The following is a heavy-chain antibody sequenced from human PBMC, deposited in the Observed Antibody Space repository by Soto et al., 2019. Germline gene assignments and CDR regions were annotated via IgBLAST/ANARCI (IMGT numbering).Heavy chain of an antibody. Sequence: QVQLVQSGAEVKKPGASVKVSCKASGYTFTSFGISWVRQAPGQGLEWMGWISAYNGNTNYAQKLQGRVTMTTDTSTRTAYMELRSMRSADTAVYYCARVYRITLVRGELSEYWGQGTLVTVSS. CDR2: ISAYNGNT. J-gene: IGHJ4*02. CDR1: GYTFTSFG. CDR3: ARVYRITLVRGELSEY. D-gene: IGHD3-10*01. V-gene: IGHV1-18*01.